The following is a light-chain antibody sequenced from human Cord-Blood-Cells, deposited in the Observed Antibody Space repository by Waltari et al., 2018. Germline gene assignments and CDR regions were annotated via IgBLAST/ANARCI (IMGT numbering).Light chain of an antibody. CDR2: DAS. J-gene: IGKJ3*01. V-gene: IGKV1-33*01. CDR1: QDISNY. Sequence: DIQMTPSPSSLSASVGDRATITCQASQDISNYLNWYQQKPGKAPKLLIYDASNLETGVPSRFSGSGSGTDFTFTISSLQPEDIATYYCQQYDNLPFTFGPGTKVDIK. CDR3: QQYDNLPFT.